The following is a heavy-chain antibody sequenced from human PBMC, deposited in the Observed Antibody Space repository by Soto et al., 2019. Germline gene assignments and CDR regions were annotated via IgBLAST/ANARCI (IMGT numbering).Heavy chain of an antibody. CDR2: IYHSGST. CDR3: ARVSGSYYYGMDV. D-gene: IGHD1-26*01. CDR1: GGSISSSNW. V-gene: IGHV4-4*02. Sequence: QVQLQESGPGLVKPSGTLSLTCAVSGGSISSSNWWSWVRQPPGKGLEWIGEIYHSGSTNYTPSLNSRVPXAXDXXKLQFALKRSSVTAADAAVYDCARVSGSYYYGMDVWGQGTTVTVSS. J-gene: IGHJ6*02.